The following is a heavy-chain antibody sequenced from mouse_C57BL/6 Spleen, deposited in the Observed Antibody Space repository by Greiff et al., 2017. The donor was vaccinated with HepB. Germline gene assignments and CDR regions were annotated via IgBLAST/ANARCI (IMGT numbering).Heavy chain of an antibody. CDR1: GFTFTDYY. V-gene: IGHV7-3*01. CDR2: IRNKANGYTT. Sequence: EVQLVESGGGLVQPGGSLSLSCAASGFTFTDYYMSWVRQPPGKALEWLGFIRNKANGYTTEYSASVKGRFTISRDNSQSILYLQMNALRAEDSATYYCARSLRGDAMDYWGQGTSVTVSS. J-gene: IGHJ4*01. CDR3: ARSLRGDAMDY. D-gene: IGHD1-1*01.